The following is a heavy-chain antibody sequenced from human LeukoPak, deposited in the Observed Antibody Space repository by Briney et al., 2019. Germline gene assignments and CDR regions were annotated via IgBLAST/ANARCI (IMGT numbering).Heavy chain of an antibody. CDR3: ASDLCGNGCWFKP. CDR2: IYSSGST. CDR1: GGSMSNDY. V-gene: IGHV4-4*07. D-gene: IGHD6-19*01. Sequence: SETLSLTCTVSGGSMSNDYWSWIRQPAGKGLEWIGRIYSSGSTTYNPSLKSRVTMSVDTSKNQFSLRLSSVTAADTAVYYCASDLCGNGCWFKPWGQGTLVTVSS. J-gene: IGHJ5*02.